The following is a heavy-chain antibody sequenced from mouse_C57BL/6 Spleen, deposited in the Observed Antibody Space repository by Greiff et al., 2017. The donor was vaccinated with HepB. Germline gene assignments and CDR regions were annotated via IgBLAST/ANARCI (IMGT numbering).Heavy chain of an antibody. CDR2: INPGSGGT. V-gene: IGHV1-54*01. CDR1: GYAFTNYL. CDR3: ARGLGITTLVPYYFDY. Sequence: VMLVESGAELVRPGTSVKVSCKASGYAFTNYLIEWVKQRPGQGLEWIGVINPGSGGTNYNEKFKGKATLTADKSSSTAYLQLSSLTSEDSAVYFCARGLGITTLVPYYFDYWGQGTTLTVSS. J-gene: IGHJ2*01. D-gene: IGHD1-1*01.